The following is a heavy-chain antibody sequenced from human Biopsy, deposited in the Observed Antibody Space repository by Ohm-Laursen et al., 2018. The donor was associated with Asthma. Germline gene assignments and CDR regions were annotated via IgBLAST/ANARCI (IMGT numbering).Heavy chain of an antibody. CDR3: ARAVDYSHYYGIDV. J-gene: IGHJ6*02. D-gene: IGHD3-10*01. Sequence: SVKPSRKTSGYTFNNAGITWVRQAPGQGLEWMGWISVYNGNTKVAQKLQDRVTMITDTSTSTAYMELRSLRSDDTAVYFCARAVDYSHYYGIDVWGQGTTVTVS. V-gene: IGHV1-18*01. CDR2: ISVYNGNT. CDR1: GYTFNNAG.